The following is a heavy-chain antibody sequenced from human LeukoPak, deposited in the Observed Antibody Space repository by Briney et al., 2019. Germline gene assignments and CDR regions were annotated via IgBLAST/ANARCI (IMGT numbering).Heavy chain of an antibody. Sequence: GESLKISCKGSGYNFATYWIAWVRQMPGKGLEWMGIIYPGDSDTRYSPSFQGQVTSSADKSISTAYLQWSSLKASDTAMYYCARRVPAAQLDYWGQGTLVTVSS. CDR3: ARRVPAAQLDY. J-gene: IGHJ4*02. CDR2: IYPGDSDT. D-gene: IGHD2-2*01. V-gene: IGHV5-51*01. CDR1: GYNFATYW.